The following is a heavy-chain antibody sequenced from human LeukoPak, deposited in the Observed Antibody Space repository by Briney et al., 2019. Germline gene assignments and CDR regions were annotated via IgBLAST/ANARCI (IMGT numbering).Heavy chain of an antibody. CDR3: AKGGYSGYDILTGYDWYYYYYYMDV. V-gene: IGHV3-30*19. D-gene: IGHD3-9*01. J-gene: IGHJ6*03. CDR2: ISYGGSEK. CDR1: GFTFNNYG. Sequence: GGSLRLPCAASGFTFNNYGMHWVRQAPGKGLEWLAVISYGGSEKYYADSVKGRFTISRDNSKNTLYLQMNSLRAEDTAVYYCAKGGYSGYDILTGYDWYYYYYYMDVWGKGTTVTISS.